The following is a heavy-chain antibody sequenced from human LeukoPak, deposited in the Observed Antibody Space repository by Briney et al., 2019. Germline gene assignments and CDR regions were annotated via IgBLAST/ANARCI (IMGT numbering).Heavy chain of an antibody. V-gene: IGHV4-34*01. D-gene: IGHD3-22*01. J-gene: IGHJ3*02. CDR2: INHSGST. CDR3: ATAPTYYYDSSGYYSYDAFDI. CDR1: GGSFSGYY. Sequence: SETLSLTCAVYGGSFSGYYWSWIRQPPGKGLEWIGEINHSGSTNYNPSLKSRVTISVDTSKNQFSLKLGSVTAADTAVYYCATAPTYYYDSSGYYSYDAFDIWGQGTMVTVSS.